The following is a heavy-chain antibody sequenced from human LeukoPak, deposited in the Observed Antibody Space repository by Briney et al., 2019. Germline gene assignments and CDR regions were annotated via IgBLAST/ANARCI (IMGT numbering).Heavy chain of an antibody. CDR3: AKDAQRGFDYSNSLEY. CDR2: IWSDGSNK. Sequence: PRRSLRLSCAASGFTFSHYGMHWVRQAPGRGLEWVAVIWSDGSNKFYADSVKGRFTISRDNSQNTVDLHMNILRAEDTAVYYCAKDAQRGFDYSNSLEYWGEGTLVTVSS. V-gene: IGHV3-33*06. CDR1: GFTFSHYG. J-gene: IGHJ4*02. D-gene: IGHD4-11*01.